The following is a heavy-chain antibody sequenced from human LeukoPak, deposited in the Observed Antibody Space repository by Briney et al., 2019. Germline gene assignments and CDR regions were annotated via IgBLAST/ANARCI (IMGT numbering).Heavy chain of an antibody. CDR1: GFTFSNYG. J-gene: IGHJ4*02. D-gene: IGHD6-13*01. CDR3: AIIPRAAAGPSARSPFHY. V-gene: IGHV3-7*01. CDR2: IKQDGSDK. Sequence: PGGSLRLSCVASGFTFSNYGMHWVRQAPGKGLEWVANIKQDGSDKYYVDSVKGRFTISRDNAKNSLYLQMNSLRAEDTAVYYCAIIPRAAAGPSARSPFHYWGQGTLVTVSS.